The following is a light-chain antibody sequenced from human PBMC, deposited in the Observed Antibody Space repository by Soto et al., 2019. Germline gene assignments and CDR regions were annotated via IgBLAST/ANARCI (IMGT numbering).Light chain of an antibody. CDR3: QQTYSTRYT. CDR2: AAS. J-gene: IGKJ2*01. CDR1: QSITTY. Sequence: DIHMTQSPSSLSASVGHSVTIACRASQSITTYLNWYQQKPGKAPKLLIFAASSLQSGVPSRFYGSASGTDFTLTISRLQTEDFATYYCQQTYSTRYTFGQGTKVDIK. V-gene: IGKV1-39*01.